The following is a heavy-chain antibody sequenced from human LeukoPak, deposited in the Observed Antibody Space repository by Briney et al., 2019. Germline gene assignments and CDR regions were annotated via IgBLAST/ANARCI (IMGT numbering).Heavy chain of an antibody. CDR1: GFTFSHYA. CDR3: AKTPWGDYGADY. D-gene: IGHD4-17*01. CDR2: ISGSGGSTYSGSGGST. J-gene: IGHJ4*02. Sequence: PGGSLRLSCAASGFTFSHYAMSWVRQAPGKGLEWVSSISGSGGSTYSGSGGSTYYADSVKGHFTISRDNSKNTLYLQMNSLRAEDTAVYYCAKTPWGDYGADYWGQGTLVTVSS. V-gene: IGHV3-23*01.